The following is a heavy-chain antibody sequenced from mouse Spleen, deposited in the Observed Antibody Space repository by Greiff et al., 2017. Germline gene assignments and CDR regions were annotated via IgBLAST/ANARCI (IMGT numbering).Heavy chain of an antibody. CDR2: ISYSGST. CDR3: ARRLHGAMDY. D-gene: IGHD2-13*01. Sequence: EVKLMESGPGMVKPSQSLSLTCTVTGYSITSGYDWQWIRHDPGNKLEWMGYISYSGSTNYNPSLKSRISITHDTSKNHFFLKLNSVTTEDTATYYCARRLHGAMDYWGQGTSVTVSS. CDR1: GYSITSGYD. J-gene: IGHJ4*01. V-gene: IGHV3-1*01.